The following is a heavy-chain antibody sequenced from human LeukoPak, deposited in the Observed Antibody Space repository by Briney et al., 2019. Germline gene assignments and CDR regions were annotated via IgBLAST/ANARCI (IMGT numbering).Heavy chain of an antibody. J-gene: IGHJ4*02. V-gene: IGHV3-33*08. CDR2: IWYDGSNK. CDR1: GFTFTDYS. Sequence: PGGSLGLSCSASGFTFTDYSMSWVRQAPGKGLEWVAVIWYDGSNKYHADSVKGRFTISRDNSKNTLYLQMNSLRAEDTAVYYCARGRSLWFGELPRYWGQGTLVTVSS. D-gene: IGHD3-10*01. CDR3: ARGRSLWFGELPRY.